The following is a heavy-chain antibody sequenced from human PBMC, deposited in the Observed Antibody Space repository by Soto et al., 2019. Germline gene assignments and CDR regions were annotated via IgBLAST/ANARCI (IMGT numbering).Heavy chain of an antibody. J-gene: IGHJ4*02. D-gene: IGHD2-15*01. CDR1: GYPFSSYD. CDR2: INPTSEYT. V-gene: IGHV1-8*01. CDR3: ATQVHPGYSSE. Sequence: GXSVKVSCKASGYPFSSYDINWVRQAPGQGLEWVGWINPTSEYTAHAQKFQGRVTLTREISTATAYMELSSLTSEDTAVYFCATQVHPGYSSEWGPGTQVTVSS.